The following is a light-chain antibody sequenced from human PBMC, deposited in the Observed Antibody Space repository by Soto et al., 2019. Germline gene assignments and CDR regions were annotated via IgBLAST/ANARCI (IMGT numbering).Light chain of an antibody. J-gene: IGKJ1*01. CDR3: QQCANWPPKWT. CDR1: PGLSSTF. Sequence: EIVLTQSPDTLSLSPGERATRSCWARPGLSSTFLAWYQQRPGQTPRLLIYDASNRAPGIPARFSGSGSGTDFTLTISSLEPEDFAVYYCQQCANWPPKWTFGQGTKVDIK. V-gene: IGKV3-11*01. CDR2: DAS.